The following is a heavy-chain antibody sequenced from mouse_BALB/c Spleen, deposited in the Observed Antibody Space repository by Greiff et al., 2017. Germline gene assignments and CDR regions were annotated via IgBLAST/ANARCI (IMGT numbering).Heavy chain of an antibody. CDR2: INPSNGGT. D-gene: IGHD2-4*01. J-gene: IGHJ4*01. Sequence: QVQLQQSGAELVKPGASVKLSCKASGYTFTSYYMYWVKQRPGQGLEWIGEINPSNGGTNFNEKFKSKATLTVDKSSSTAYMQLSSLTSEDSAVYYCTRGEDYDYDEDYAMDYWGQGTSVTVSS. CDR3: TRGEDYDYDEDYAMDY. CDR1: GYTFTSYY. V-gene: IGHV1S81*02.